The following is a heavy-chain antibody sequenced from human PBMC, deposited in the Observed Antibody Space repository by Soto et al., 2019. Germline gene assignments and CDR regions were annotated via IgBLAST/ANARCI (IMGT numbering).Heavy chain of an antibody. J-gene: IGHJ4*02. CDR3: ARAGLAYCSGGSCVLFDY. CDR2: IYYSGST. Sequence: QVQLQESGPGLVKPSQTLSLTCTVSGGSISSGGYYWSWIRQHPGKGLEWIGYIYYSGSTYYTPSLKSRVTISVDTSKNQFSLKLSSVTAADTAVYYCARAGLAYCSGGSCVLFDYWGQGTLVTVSS. CDR1: GGSISSGGYY. V-gene: IGHV4-31*03. D-gene: IGHD2-15*01.